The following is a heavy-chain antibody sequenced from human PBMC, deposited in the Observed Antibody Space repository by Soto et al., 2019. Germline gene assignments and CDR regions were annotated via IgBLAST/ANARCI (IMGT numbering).Heavy chain of an antibody. CDR3: ARDNLAGLLTNWFDP. CDR2: INPNSGGT. CDR1: GYTFTGYY. Sequence: ASVKVSCKASGYTFTGYYMHWVRQAPGQGLEWMGWINPNSGGTNYAQKFQGWVTMTRDTSISTAYMELSRLRSDDTAVYYCARDNLAGLLTNWFDPWGQGILVTVSS. J-gene: IGHJ5*02. D-gene: IGHD2-21*02. V-gene: IGHV1-2*04.